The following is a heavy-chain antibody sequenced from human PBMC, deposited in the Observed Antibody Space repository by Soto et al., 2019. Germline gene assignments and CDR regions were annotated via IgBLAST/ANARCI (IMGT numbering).Heavy chain of an antibody. D-gene: IGHD2-2*01. Sequence: DSVKGRFTISRDNPKNTVYLQMGSLSVEDMGVYYCARARRDCSSSSCYLYYFDYWGQGTLVTVSS. V-gene: IGHV3-64*02. J-gene: IGHJ4*02. CDR3: ARARRDCSSSSCYLYYFDY.